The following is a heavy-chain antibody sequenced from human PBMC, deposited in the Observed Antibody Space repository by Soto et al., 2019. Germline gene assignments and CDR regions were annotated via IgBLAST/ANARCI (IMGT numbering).Heavy chain of an antibody. J-gene: IGHJ6*02. CDR1: GGSFSGYY. CDR3: ARGHRWQQLVRPLANEPDRDYGMDV. D-gene: IGHD6-13*01. V-gene: IGHV4-34*01. CDR2: INHSGST. Sequence: QVQLQQWGAGLLKPSETLSLTCAVYGGSFSGYYWSWIRQPPGKGLEWIGEINHSGSTNYNPSLKSLVTISVDTSKTQFPLKLSSVTAADTALYYCARGHRWQQLVRPLANEPDRDYGMDVWGQGTTVTVSS.